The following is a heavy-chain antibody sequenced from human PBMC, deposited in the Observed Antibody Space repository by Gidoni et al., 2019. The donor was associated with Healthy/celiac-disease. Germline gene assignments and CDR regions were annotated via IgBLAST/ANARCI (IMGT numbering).Heavy chain of an antibody. D-gene: IGHD3-3*01. Sequence: AQKFQGRVTMTEDTSTDTAYMELSSLRSKDTAVYYCATVLRFLEWVFDYWGQGTLVTVSS. V-gene: IGHV1-24*01. CDR3: ATVLRFLEWVFDY. J-gene: IGHJ4*02.